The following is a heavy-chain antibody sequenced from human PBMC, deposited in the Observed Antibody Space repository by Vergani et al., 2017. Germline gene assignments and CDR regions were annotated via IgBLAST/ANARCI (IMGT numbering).Heavy chain of an antibody. J-gene: IGHJ4*02. CDR3: AKDNVPGDYGSSGYCDY. V-gene: IGHV3-23*01. CDR2: ISGSGGFT. D-gene: IGHD3-22*01. Sequence: EVQLLESGGNLVQPGGSLRLSCAASGFTFTNFAMTWVRQAPGEGLEWVSGISGSGGFTYYADSVKGRFTISRDNSKNTMFLQMNNLRAEDTAVYYCAKDNVPGDYGSSGYCDYWGQGTLVTVSS. CDR1: GFTFTNFA.